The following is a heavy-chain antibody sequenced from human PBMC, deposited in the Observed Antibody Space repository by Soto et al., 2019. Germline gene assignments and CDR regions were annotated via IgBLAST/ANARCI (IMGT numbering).Heavy chain of an antibody. V-gene: IGHV3-48*01. Sequence: EVQLVESGGGLVQPGGSLRLSCAASGFTFSSYSMNWVRQAPGKGLEWVSYIGSSGNSIYYADSVKGRFTISRDNAKNSLYLHMNRLRAEDTAVYYCARGTSCYTGRCSIFYFWLLDVWGKGAPVTVSS. CDR1: GFTFSSYS. D-gene: IGHD2-15*01. CDR2: IGSSGNSI. CDR3: ARGTSCYTGRCSIFYFWLLDV. J-gene: IGHJ6*04.